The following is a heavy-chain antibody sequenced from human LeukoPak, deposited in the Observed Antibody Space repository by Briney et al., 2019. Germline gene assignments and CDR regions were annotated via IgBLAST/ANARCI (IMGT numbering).Heavy chain of an antibody. CDR3: AGDGERTVTFDY. CDR1: GGSISSYY. Sequence: PSETLSLTCTVSGGSISSYYWSWIRQPPGKGLEWIGYIYYSGSTNYNPSLKSRVTISVDTSKNQFSLKLSSVTAADTAVYYCAGDGERTVTFDYWGQGTLVTVSS. D-gene: IGHD4-11*01. J-gene: IGHJ4*02. V-gene: IGHV4-59*01. CDR2: IYYSGST.